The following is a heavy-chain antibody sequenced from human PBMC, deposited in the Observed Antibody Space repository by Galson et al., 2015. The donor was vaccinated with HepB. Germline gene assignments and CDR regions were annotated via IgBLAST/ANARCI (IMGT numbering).Heavy chain of an antibody. CDR1: GFSFSNYW. CDR3: ARDRCSSTSCFFDY. V-gene: IGHV3-7*03. D-gene: IGHD2-2*01. CDR2: IKQVGSEQ. J-gene: IGHJ4*02. Sequence: SLRLSCAASGFSFSNYWMSWVRRAPGKGLEWVANIKQVGSEQYYVDSVKGRFTISRDNAKNSLYLQMNSLRAKDTAVYYCARDRCSSTSCFFDYWGQGALVTVSS.